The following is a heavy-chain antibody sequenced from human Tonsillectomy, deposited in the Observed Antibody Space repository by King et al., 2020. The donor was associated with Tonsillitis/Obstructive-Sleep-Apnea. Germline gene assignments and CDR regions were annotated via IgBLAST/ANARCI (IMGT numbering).Heavy chain of an antibody. J-gene: IGHJ6*01. CDR3: ATXXXTTXQXFGMXV. CDR1: GFIFSGXA. CDR2: ISYDGSNK. D-gene: IGHD1-14*01. Sequence: VQLVESGGGVVQPGRSLRLSCAASGFIFSGXAMHWVRQAPGKXLEWVAVISYDGSNKYYADSVKGRFTISRDNSKNTLYLQMNSLRAEDTAVYYCATXXXTTXQXFGMXVWGQXTTVTV. V-gene: IGHV3-30*04.